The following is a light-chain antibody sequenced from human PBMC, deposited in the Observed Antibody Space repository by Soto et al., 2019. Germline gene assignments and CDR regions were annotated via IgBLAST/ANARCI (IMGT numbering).Light chain of an antibody. CDR3: QQYNSYSQT. V-gene: IGKV1-5*01. Sequence: DIQMTQSPSTLSASVGDRVTITCRASQSISSWLAWYQQKPRKAPKLLIYDASSLESGVQSRFSGSGSWTEFTLTISSLQPDDFATYYCQQYNSYSQTFGQGTKVDIK. J-gene: IGKJ1*01. CDR1: QSISSW. CDR2: DAS.